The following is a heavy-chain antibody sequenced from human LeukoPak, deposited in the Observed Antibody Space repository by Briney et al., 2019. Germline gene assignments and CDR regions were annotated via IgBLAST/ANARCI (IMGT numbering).Heavy chain of an antibody. D-gene: IGHD5-12*01. V-gene: IGHV3-23*01. CDR2: ISGSGGST. CDR3: AKDLYGYVSNWFDP. CDR1: GFTFSSYA. Sequence: QPGGSLRLSCAASGFTFSSYAMSWVRQAPGEGLEWVSAISGSGGSTYYADSVKGRFTISRDNSKNTLYLQMNSLRAEDTAVYYCAKDLYGYVSNWFDPWGQGTLVTVSS. J-gene: IGHJ5*02.